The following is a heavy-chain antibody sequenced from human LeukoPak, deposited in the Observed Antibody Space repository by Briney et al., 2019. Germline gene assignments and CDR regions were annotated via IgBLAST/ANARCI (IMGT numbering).Heavy chain of an antibody. CDR1: GGSLSSYY. CDR2: IYYSGST. Sequence: SETLSLTCTVSGGSLSSYYWSWIRQPPGKGLEWIGYIYYSGSTYYNPSLKSRVTISVDTSKNQFSLKLSSVTAADTAVYYCARDVGGSSYFDYWGQGTLATVSS. J-gene: IGHJ4*02. D-gene: IGHD1-26*01. V-gene: IGHV4-59*12. CDR3: ARDVGGSSYFDY.